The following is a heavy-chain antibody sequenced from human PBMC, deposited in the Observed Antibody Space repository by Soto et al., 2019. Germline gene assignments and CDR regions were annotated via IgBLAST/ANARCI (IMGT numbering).Heavy chain of an antibody. CDR1: GDSLSGYY. V-gene: IGHV4-34*01. J-gene: IGHJ4*02. D-gene: IGHD2-15*01. CDR2: VNHSGST. CDR3: ARQLGYCSGINCDDRLR. Sequence: LSLTCAVYGDSLSGYYWSWIRQPPGKGLEWIGEVNHSGSTNYNPSLQSRVTISVDTSKNQFSLKLRSVTAADTAVYYCARQLGYCSGINCDDRLRWGQGILVTVSS.